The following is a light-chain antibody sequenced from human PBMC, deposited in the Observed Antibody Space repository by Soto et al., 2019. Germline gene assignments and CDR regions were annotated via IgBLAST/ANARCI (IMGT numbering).Light chain of an antibody. CDR2: DND. Sequence: QSVLTQPPSVSAAPGQKVTISCSGSSSNIGNNYVFWYQQLPGTAPKLLIYDNDKRPSGIPDRFSGSKSGTSATLGITGLQTGDEGDYYCATLDRSLSVGVFGGGTKVTVL. CDR3: ATLDRSLSVGV. CDR1: SSNIGNNY. J-gene: IGLJ2*01. V-gene: IGLV1-51*01.